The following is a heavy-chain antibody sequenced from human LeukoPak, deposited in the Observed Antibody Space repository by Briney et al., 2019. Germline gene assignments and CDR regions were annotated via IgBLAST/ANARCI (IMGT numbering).Heavy chain of an antibody. V-gene: IGHV3-48*03. J-gene: IGHJ3*02. D-gene: IGHD6-6*01. CDR1: GFIVSSYE. Sequence: GGSLRLSCAASGFIVSSYEMNWVRQAPGKGLEWVSYISSSGSTIYYADSVKGRFTISRDNAKNSLYLQMNSLRAEDTAVYYCARSLYSSSSAFDIWGQGTMVTVSS. CDR3: ARSLYSSSSAFDI. CDR2: ISSSGSTI.